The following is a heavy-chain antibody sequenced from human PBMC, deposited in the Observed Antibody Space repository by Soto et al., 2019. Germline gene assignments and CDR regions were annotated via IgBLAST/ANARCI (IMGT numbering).Heavy chain of an antibody. D-gene: IGHD2-2*01. J-gene: IGHJ6*03. Sequence: PSETLSLTCIVSGVSISSGYCTWIRQSPGKGLEWIGYISHSGLRHYRASLQSRLTISVETSKNQFSLKLSSVTAADTAVYYCARLRSSSTSCHPCHYYYYYMDVWGKGTTVTVSS. V-gene: IGHV4-59*08. CDR3: ARLRSSSTSCHPCHYYYYYMDV. CDR1: GVSISSGY. CDR2: ISHSGLR.